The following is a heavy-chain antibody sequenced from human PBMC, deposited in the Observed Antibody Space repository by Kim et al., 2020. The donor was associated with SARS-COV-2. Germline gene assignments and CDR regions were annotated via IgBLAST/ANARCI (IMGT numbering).Heavy chain of an antibody. J-gene: IGHJ6*02. CDR2: FDPEDGET. CDR1: GYTLTELS. D-gene: IGHD3-10*01. CDR3: ATGFVLDGSLRPNYYYYYGMDV. Sequence: ASVKVSCKVSGYTLTELSMHWVRQAPGKGLEWMGVFDPEDGETIYAQKFQGRVTMTEDTSTDTAYMELSSLRSEDTAVYYCATGFVLDGSLRPNYYYYYGMDVWGQGTTVTVSS. V-gene: IGHV1-24*01.